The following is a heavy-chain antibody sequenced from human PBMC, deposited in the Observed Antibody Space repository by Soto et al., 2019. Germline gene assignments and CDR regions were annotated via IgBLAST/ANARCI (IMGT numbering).Heavy chain of an antibody. V-gene: IGHV3-66*01. Sequence: EVQLVESGGGLVQPGGSLRLSCAASGFTVSSNYMSWVRQAPGKGLEWVSVIYSGGSTYYADSVKGRFTISRDNSKNTLYLQMNSLRAEDTAGYYCARLHGSGSIGFDYYYGMDVWGQGTTVTVSS. CDR1: GFTVSSNY. J-gene: IGHJ6*02. D-gene: IGHD3-10*01. CDR3: ARLHGSGSIGFDYYYGMDV. CDR2: IYSGGST.